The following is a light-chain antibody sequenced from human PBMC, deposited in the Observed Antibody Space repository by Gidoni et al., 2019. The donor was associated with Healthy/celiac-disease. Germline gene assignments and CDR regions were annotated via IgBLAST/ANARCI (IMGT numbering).Light chain of an antibody. CDR1: SLRSYY. Sequence: SSELTQDPAVSVALGQTVRITCQGDSLRSYYASWYQQKPGQAPVLVIYGKNNRPSGIPDRFSGSSSGNTASLIITGAQAEDEADYYCNSRDSSGNHPVFGGGTKLTVL. CDR3: NSRDSSGNHPV. V-gene: IGLV3-19*01. J-gene: IGLJ2*01. CDR2: GKN.